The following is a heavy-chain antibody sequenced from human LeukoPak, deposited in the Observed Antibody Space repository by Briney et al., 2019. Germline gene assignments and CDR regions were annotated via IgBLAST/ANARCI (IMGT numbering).Heavy chain of an antibody. CDR1: GFTFSSYG. J-gene: IGHJ4*02. CDR3: ARGGQLWFGEVDY. Sequence: PGGSLRLSCAASGFTFSSYGMHWVRQAPGKGLEWVAVIWYDGSNKYYADSVKRRFTISRDNSKNTLYLQMNSLRAEDTAVYYCARGGQLWFGEVDYWGQGTLVTVSS. D-gene: IGHD3-10*01. CDR2: IWYDGSNK. V-gene: IGHV3-33*01.